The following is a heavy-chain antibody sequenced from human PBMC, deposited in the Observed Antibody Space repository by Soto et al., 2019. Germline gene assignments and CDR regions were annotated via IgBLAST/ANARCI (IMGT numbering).Heavy chain of an antibody. Sequence: SETLSLSCAVSAGSCSHSYWSCIRPPXRKGLEWIGEINHSGSTNYSPSRKSGVTISVDTSKNQFSLKLSSVTAADTAVYYCARDLHADSSSWYDFQYYFDSGGQGTPVTVSS. CDR2: INHSGST. V-gene: IGHV4-34*01. CDR3: ARDLHADSSSWYDFQYYFDS. J-gene: IGHJ4*02. D-gene: IGHD6-13*01. CDR1: AGSCSHSY.